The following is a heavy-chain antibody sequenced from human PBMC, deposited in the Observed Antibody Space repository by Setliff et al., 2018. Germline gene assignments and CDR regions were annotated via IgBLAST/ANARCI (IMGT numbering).Heavy chain of an antibody. CDR3: ARDTSSDWAAWFDP. CDR1: GDSISTYY. V-gene: IGHV4-4*07. CDR2: VFVDGST. Sequence: SETLSLACTVSGDSISTYYWSWIRRPAGKGLEWIGRVFVDGSTNYNPSLKSRVTMSVDTSKNQFSLKLTSVTAADTAIYYCARDTSSDWAAWFDPWSQGILVTVSS. D-gene: IGHD3-22*01. J-gene: IGHJ5*02.